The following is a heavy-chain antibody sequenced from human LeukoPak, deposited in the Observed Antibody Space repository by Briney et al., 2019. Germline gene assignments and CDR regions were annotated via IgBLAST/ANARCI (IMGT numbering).Heavy chain of an antibody. CDR1: GFTFDDYA. Sequence: PGRSLRLSCAASGFTFDDYAMHWVRQAPGKGLEWVSGISWNSGSIGYADSVKGRFTISRDNAKNSLYLQMNSLRAEDMALYYCAKDSGEIYDFWSGTFDYWGQGTLVTVSS. J-gene: IGHJ4*02. CDR2: ISWNSGSI. D-gene: IGHD3-3*01. V-gene: IGHV3-9*03. CDR3: AKDSGEIYDFWSGTFDY.